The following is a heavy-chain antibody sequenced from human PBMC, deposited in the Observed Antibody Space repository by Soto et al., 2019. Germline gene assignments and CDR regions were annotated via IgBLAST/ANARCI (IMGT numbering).Heavy chain of an antibody. V-gene: IGHV1-8*01. CDR1: GYTFTSYD. J-gene: IGHJ6*02. CDR2: MNPNSGNT. CDR3: ARQYSSSWLRYYYYGMDV. Sequence: GASVKVSCKASGYTFTSYDINWVRQATGQGLEWMGWMNPNSGNTGYAQKFQGRVTMTRSTSISTAYMELSSLRSEDTAVYHCARQYSSSWLRYYYYGMDVWGQGTTVPVSS. D-gene: IGHD6-13*01.